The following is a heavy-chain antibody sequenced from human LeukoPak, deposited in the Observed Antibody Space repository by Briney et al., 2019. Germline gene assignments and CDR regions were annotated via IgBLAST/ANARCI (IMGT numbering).Heavy chain of an antibody. Sequence: PSETLSLTCTVSGGSISSSSYYWGWIRQPPGRGLEWIGSIHIGGSTYYNPSLKSRVTISVDTSKNQFSLNLRSVTAADTAVYYCARGNYYDSSGLVLNWGQGTLVTVSS. D-gene: IGHD3-22*01. CDR1: GGSISSSSYY. J-gene: IGHJ4*02. V-gene: IGHV4-39*07. CDR2: IHIGGST. CDR3: ARGNYYDSSGLVLN.